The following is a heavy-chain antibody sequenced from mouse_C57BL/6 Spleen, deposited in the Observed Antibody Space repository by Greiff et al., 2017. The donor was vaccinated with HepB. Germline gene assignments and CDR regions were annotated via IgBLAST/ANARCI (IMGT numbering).Heavy chain of an antibody. J-gene: IGHJ1*03. CDR3: ARWAITTVVARGYFDV. D-gene: IGHD1-1*01. V-gene: IGHV1-20*01. CDR2: INPYNGDT. CDR1: GYSFTGYF. Sequence: EVQLQQSGPELVKPGDSVKISCKASGYSFTGYFMNWVMQSHGKSLEWIGRINPYNGDTFYNQKFKGKATLTVDKSSSTAHMELRSLTSEDSAVYYGARWAITTVVARGYFDVWGTGTTVTVSS.